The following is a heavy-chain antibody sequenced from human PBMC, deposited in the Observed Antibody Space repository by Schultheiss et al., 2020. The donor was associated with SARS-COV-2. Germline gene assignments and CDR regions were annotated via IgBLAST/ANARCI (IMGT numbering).Heavy chain of an antibody. CDR3: ARASYYDSSGPPDAFDI. J-gene: IGHJ3*02. CDR1: GGSISSSSYY. Sequence: SETLSLTCTVSGGSISSSSYYWGWIRQPPGKGLEWIGEINHSGSTNYNPSLKSRVTISVDTSKNQFSLKLSSVTAADTAVYYCARASYYDSSGPPDAFDIWGQGTMVTVSS. CDR2: INHSGST. V-gene: IGHV4-39*07. D-gene: IGHD3-22*01.